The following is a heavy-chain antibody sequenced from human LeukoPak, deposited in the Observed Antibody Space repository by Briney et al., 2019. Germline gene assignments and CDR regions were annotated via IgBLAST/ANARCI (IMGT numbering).Heavy chain of an antibody. CDR1: GFTFYNLA. J-gene: IGHJ3*02. Sequence: GGSLRLSCATSGFTFYNLAFHWVRQAPGKGLEWVSLISHDGNSRKYADSVKGRFTISRDNSKNTLYLQMNSLRAEDTAVYYCAKAQVGATYAFDIWGQGTMVTVSS. CDR2: ISHDGNSR. D-gene: IGHD1-26*01. V-gene: IGHV3-30*04. CDR3: AKAQVGATYAFDI.